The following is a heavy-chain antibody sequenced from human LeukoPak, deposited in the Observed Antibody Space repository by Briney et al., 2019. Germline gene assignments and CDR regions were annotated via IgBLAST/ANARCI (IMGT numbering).Heavy chain of an antibody. Sequence: SESLSLTCAASGWTFSDYYWSWIRQSPGRGLEWIGEISQSGSTDYNPSLKSGLIISMDTSNTQFSLNLSSETAADTAVYYCARDFDSSGYYPFYWGQGRTVTVSS. CDR3: ARDFDSSGYYPFY. J-gene: IGHJ4*02. V-gene: IGHV4-34*01. D-gene: IGHD3-22*01. CDR1: GWTFSDYY. CDR2: ISQSGST.